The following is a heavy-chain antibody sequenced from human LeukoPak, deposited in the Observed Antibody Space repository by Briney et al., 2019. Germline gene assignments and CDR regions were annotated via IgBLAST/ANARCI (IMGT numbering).Heavy chain of an antibody. CDR2: IYYGGST. CDR3: ARVGCYGEGSNGFRSFDN. D-gene: IGHD3-10*01. CDR1: GGSISSYY. J-gene: IGHJ4*02. V-gene: IGHV4-59*01. Sequence: SETLSLTCTVSGGSISSYYWSWIRQPPGKGLEWIGYIYYGGSTNYNPSLKSRVTISVDTSKNQFSLKLSSVTAADTAVYYCARVGCYGEGSNGFRSFDNWGQGTLVTVSS.